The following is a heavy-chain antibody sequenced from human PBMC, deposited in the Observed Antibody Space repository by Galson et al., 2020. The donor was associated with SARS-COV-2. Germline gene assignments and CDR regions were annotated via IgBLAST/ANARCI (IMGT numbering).Heavy chain of an antibody. Sequence: NSGGSLRLSCAAYGFPYSTYSRNWVRLAPGKGLEWVPSISTSSSYTYYVDSVKGRFSISRDNPRNSLYLQINSLRAEDTAVYYCARDEGIRGYNYGRLYYGMDVWGQGTTVTVSS. CDR1: GFPYSTYS. CDR3: ARDEGIRGYNYGRLYYGMDV. J-gene: IGHJ6*02. D-gene: IGHD5-18*01. V-gene: IGHV3-21*01. CDR2: ISTSSSYT.